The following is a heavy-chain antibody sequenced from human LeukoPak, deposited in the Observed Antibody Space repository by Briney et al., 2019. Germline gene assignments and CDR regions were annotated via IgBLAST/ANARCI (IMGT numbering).Heavy chain of an antibody. J-gene: IGHJ6*02. CDR1: GYTFTSYD. CDR2: MNPNSGNT. D-gene: IGHD6-13*01. Sequence: ASVKVSCKASGYTFTSYDINWVRQATGQGLEWMGWMNPNSGNTGYAQKFQGSVTMTRNTSISTAYMELSSLRSEDTAVYYCARGSSSWYYYYYGMDVWGQGTTVTVSS. V-gene: IGHV1-8*01. CDR3: ARGSSSWYYYYYGMDV.